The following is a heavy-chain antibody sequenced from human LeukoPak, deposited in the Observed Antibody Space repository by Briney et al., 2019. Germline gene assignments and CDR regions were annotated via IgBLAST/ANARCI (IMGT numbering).Heavy chain of an antibody. CDR1: GFTFSSYA. J-gene: IGHJ3*02. CDR2: ISYDGSNK. CDR3: VRYCNGGSCYRDAFDI. D-gene: IGHD2-15*01. Sequence: GRSLRLSCAASGFTFSSYAMHWVRQAPGKGLEWVAVISYDGSNKYYADSVKGRFTISRDNSKNTLYLQMNSLRAEGTAVYYCVRYCNGGSCYRDAFDIWGQGTMVTVSS. V-gene: IGHV3-30-3*01.